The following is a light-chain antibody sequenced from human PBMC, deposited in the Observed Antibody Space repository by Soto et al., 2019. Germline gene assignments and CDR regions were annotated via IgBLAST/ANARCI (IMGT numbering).Light chain of an antibody. CDR1: QSVSSN. Sequence: EIVMTQSPATLSVSPGERATLSCRASQSVSSNLAWYQQKPGQAPRLLIYGASTRATGIPARFSGSGSGTEFTLTISSLQSEDFEVYYCQQYNNWPPYTFGQGTKVDIK. CDR3: QQYNNWPPYT. J-gene: IGKJ2*01. V-gene: IGKV3-15*01. CDR2: GAS.